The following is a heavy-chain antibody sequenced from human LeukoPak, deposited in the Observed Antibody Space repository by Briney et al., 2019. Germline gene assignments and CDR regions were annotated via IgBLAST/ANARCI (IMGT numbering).Heavy chain of an antibody. V-gene: IGHV4-38-2*02. CDR2: IYHSGRT. CDR3: ARGSGWNYYYYMDV. J-gene: IGHJ6*03. D-gene: IGHD6-19*01. CDR1: GYSISSGYY. Sequence: SETLSLTCTVSGYSISSGYYWGWIRQPPGKGLEWIGSIYHSGRTYYNPSLKSRVTISVDTSKNQFSLKLSSVTAADTAVYYCARGSGWNYYYYMDVWGKGTTVTVSS.